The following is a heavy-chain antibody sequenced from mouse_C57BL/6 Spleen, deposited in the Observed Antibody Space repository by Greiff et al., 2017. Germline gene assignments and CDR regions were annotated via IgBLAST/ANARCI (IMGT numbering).Heavy chain of an antibody. CDR2: IDPENGDT. V-gene: IGHV14-4*01. J-gene: IGHJ1*03. CDR3: TSNGWYFDV. Sequence: VQLQQSGAELVRPGASVKLSCTASGFNIKDDYMHWVKQRPEQGLEWIGWIDPENGDTEYASKFQGKATITADTSSNTAYLQLSSLTSEDTAVYYCTSNGWYFDVWGTGTTVTVSS. CDR1: GFNIKDDY.